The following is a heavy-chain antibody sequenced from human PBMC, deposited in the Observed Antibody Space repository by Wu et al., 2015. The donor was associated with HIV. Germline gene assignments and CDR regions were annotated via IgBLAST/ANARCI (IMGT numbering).Heavy chain of an antibody. V-gene: IGHV1-46*03. J-gene: IGHJ4*02. CDR2: INPSGGST. D-gene: IGHD3-16*02. CDR3: ARAYDYVWGSYRSGPALFDY. Sequence: QVQLVQSGAEVKKPGASVKVSCKASGYTFTGYYMHWVRQAPGQGLEWMGIINPSGGSTSYAQKFQGRVTMTRDTSTSTVYMELSSLRSEDTAVYYCARAYDYVWGSYRSGPALFDYWGQGTLVTVSS. CDR1: GYTFTGYY.